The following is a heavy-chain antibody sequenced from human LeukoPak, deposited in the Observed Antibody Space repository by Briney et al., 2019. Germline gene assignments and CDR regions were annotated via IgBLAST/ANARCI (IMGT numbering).Heavy chain of an antibody. D-gene: IGHD1-1*01. CDR1: GFTFSGAH. CDR2: IISKADGYAT. J-gene: IGHJ4*02. V-gene: IGHV3-73*01. Sequence: QSGRSLKLSCAASGFTFSGAHMHWVRQASGKGLERVGRIISKADGYATAYAASIKGRFTISRDDSKNTAYLQMSSLKTEDTAVYFCSTAVRTRFDYWGQGILVTVSS. CDR3: STAVRTRFDY.